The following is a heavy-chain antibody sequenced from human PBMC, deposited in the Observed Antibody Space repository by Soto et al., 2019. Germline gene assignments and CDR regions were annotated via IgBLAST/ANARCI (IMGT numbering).Heavy chain of an antibody. J-gene: IGHJ4*02. CDR1: GGSFSGYY. D-gene: IGHD2-2*01. Sequence: SETLSLTCAVYGGSFSGYYWSWIRQPPGKGLEWIGEINHSGSTNYNPSLKSRVTISVDTSKNQFSLKLSSVTAADTAVYYCARGLHGRGRYQLLLAYWGQGTLVTVSS. CDR3: ARGLHGRGRYQLLLAY. V-gene: IGHV4-34*01. CDR2: INHSGST.